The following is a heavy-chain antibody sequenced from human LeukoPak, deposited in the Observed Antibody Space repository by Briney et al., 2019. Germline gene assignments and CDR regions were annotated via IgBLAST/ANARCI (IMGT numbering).Heavy chain of an antibody. D-gene: IGHD3-10*01. CDR2: INPNSGGT. V-gene: IGHV1-2*02. CDR3: ARDLDYYGSGSFFNI. J-gene: IGHJ3*02. CDR1: GYTFTAYS. Sequence: ASVKVSCKASGYTFTAYSMHWVRQAPGQGLEWMGWINPNSGGTNYAQKFQGRVTMTRDTSITTAYMELSRLRSDDTAVYYSARDLDYYGSGSFFNIWGQGTMVTVSS.